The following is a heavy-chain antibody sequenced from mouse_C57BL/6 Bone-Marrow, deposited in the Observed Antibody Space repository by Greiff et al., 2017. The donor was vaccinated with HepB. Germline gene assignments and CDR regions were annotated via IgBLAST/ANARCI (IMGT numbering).Heavy chain of an antibody. J-gene: IGHJ1*03. D-gene: IGHD2-1*01. CDR2: ISYSGST. CDR1: GYSITSDY. Sequence: EVKLQESGPGLAKPSQTLSLTCSVTGYSITSDYRNWIRKFPGNKLEYMGYISYSGSTYYNPSLKSRISITRDTSKNQYYLQLNSVTTEDTATYYCARSRFYGNYRYFDVWGTGTTVTVSS. CDR3: ARSRFYGNYRYFDV. V-gene: IGHV3-8*01.